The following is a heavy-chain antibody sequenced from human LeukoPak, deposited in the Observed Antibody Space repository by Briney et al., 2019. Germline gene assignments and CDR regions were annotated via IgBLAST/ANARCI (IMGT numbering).Heavy chain of an antibody. V-gene: IGHV4-38-2*01. Sequence: KGLEWIGSIYHSGSTYYNPSLKSRVNLSVDTSKNQFSLKRSSVTAADTAVYYCARSAPRDAFDIWGQGTMVTVSS. CDR3: ARSAPRDAFDI. CDR2: IYHSGST. J-gene: IGHJ3*02.